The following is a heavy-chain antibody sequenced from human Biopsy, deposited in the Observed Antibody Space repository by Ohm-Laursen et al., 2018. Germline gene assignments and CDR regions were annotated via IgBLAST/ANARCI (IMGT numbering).Heavy chain of an antibody. CDR1: GFTVINND. CDR3: VRASIFGVATSGFYYYGMDV. D-gene: IGHD3-3*01. CDR2: ISSSGVQ. Sequence: SLRLSCTASGFTVINNDISWVRQAPGKGLEWASFISSSGVQYHADSVKGQFTISRDNSKNTLYLQMNSLIAEDTAVYYCVRASIFGVATSGFYYYGMDVWGQGTTVTVSS. J-gene: IGHJ6*02. V-gene: IGHV3-66*01.